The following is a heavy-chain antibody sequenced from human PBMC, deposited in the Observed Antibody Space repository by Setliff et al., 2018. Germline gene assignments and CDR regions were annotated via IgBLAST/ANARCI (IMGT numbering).Heavy chain of an antibody. Sequence: SETLSLTCTVSGGSISSSSYYWGWIRQPPGKGLEWIGSIYYSGSTYYNSSLKSRVTISVDTSKNQFSLKLSSVTAADTAVYYCARDRVTTLENYYYYYGMDVWGQGATVTVS. V-gene: IGHV4-39*07. D-gene: IGHD4-17*01. CDR2: IYYSGST. CDR3: ARDRVTTLENYYYYYGMDV. J-gene: IGHJ6*02. CDR1: GGSISSSSYY.